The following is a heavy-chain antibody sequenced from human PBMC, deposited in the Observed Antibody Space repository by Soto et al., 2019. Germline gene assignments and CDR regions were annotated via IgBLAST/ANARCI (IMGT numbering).Heavy chain of an antibody. CDR1: GDTLTELS. J-gene: IGHJ5*02. CDR2: FDPEDGET. Sequence: ASVKVSCKVSGDTLTELSMHWVRQAPGKGLEWMGGFDPEDGETIYAQKFQGRVTMTEDTSTDTAYMELSSLRSEDTAVYYCATGILRITIFGVATNWFDPWGQGTLVTVSS. CDR3: ATGILRITIFGVATNWFDP. V-gene: IGHV1-24*01. D-gene: IGHD3-3*01.